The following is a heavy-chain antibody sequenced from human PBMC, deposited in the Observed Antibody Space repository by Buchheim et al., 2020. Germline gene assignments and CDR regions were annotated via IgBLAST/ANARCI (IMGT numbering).Heavy chain of an antibody. Sequence: EVQLVESGGDLVQPGGSLRLSCVVSGFIFSDQYMDWLRQAPGKGLEWVARSRHKDRGFTTEYAPSGRGRFTISRADTSNSVYLQMNSLKTEDSDIYYCSSGMPCKVHDYWGQGTL. CDR3: SSGMPCKVHDY. D-gene: IGHD1-1*01. J-gene: IGHJ4*02. V-gene: IGHV3-72*01. CDR2: SRHKDRGFTT. CDR1: GFIFSDQY.